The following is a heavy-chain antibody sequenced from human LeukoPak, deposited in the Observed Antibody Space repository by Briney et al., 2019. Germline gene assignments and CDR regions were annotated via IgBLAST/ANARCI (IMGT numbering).Heavy chain of an antibody. CDR1: GGTFSSYA. CDR2: IIPIFGTA. V-gene: IGHV1-69*05. D-gene: IGHD3-22*01. J-gene: IGHJ4*02. CDR3: ARDGNYYDSSGYYATSDFDY. Sequence: GASVKVSCKASGGTFSSYAISWVRQAPGQGLEWMGGIIPIFGTANYAQKFQGRVTITTDESTSTAYMELSSLRSEDTAVYYCARDGNYYDSSGYYATSDFDYWGQGTLVTVSS.